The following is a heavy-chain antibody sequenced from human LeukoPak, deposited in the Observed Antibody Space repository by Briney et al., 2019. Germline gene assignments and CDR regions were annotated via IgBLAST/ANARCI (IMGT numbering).Heavy chain of an antibody. J-gene: IGHJ3*02. V-gene: IGHV1-18*01. D-gene: IGHD3-22*01. Sequence: GASVKVSCKASGYTFTSYGISWVRQAPGQGLEWMGWISAYNGNTNYAQKLQGRVTMTTDTSTSTAYMELRSLRSDDTAVYYCAREPIYYYDSSGYYSPHAFDIWGQGTMVTVSS. CDR2: ISAYNGNT. CDR3: AREPIYYYDSSGYYSPHAFDI. CDR1: GYTFTSYG.